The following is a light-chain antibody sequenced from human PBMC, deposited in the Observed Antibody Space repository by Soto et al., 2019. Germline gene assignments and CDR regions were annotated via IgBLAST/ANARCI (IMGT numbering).Light chain of an antibody. CDR3: LQDYNYPRT. J-gene: IGKJ1*01. CDR2: AAS. CDR1: QGIGSD. Sequence: AIQLTQSPSSLSTSVGDRVTITCRASQGIGSDLGWYQQKPGKAPKLLIYAASSLHSGVPSRFSGSRSGADFTLTISSLQPEDSATYYCLQDYNYPRTFGLGTKVEIK. V-gene: IGKV1-6*01.